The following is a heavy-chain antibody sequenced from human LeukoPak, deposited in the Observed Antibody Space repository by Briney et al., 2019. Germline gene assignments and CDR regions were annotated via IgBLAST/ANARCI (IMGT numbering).Heavy chain of an antibody. CDR3: ARGFDSKSTYFDY. CDR1: GGSINTHY. D-gene: IGHD5-12*01. Sequence: PSETLSLTCTVSGGSINTHYWNWIRQPPGKGLEWIGYISYSGSTNYNPSLKSRVTISVDTSKNQSFLMLSSVTAADTAVYYCARGFDSKSTYFDYWGQGTLVTVSS. CDR2: ISYSGST. J-gene: IGHJ4*02. V-gene: IGHV4-59*11.